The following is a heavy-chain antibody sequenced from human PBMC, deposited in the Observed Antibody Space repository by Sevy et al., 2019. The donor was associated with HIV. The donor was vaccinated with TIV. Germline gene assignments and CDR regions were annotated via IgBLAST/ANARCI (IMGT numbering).Heavy chain of an antibody. CDR2: ISGSGGRT. Sequence: GGCLRLSCAASGFTFSSYAMSWVRQAPGKGLEWVSAISGSGGRTYYADSVKGRFTISRDNSKNTLFLQMNSLRAEDTAVYYCAKGPVVTAIPVGFDYWGQGTLVTVSS. CDR3: AKGPVVTAIPVGFDY. J-gene: IGHJ4*02. V-gene: IGHV3-23*01. CDR1: GFTFSSYA. D-gene: IGHD2-21*02.